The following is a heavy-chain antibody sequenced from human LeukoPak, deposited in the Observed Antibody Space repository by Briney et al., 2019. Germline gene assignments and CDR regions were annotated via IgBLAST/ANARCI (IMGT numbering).Heavy chain of an antibody. Sequence: GGSLRLSCAASGFTFSSYGMHWVRQAPGKGLEWVAFIRYDGSNKYYADSVKGRFTISRDNSKNTLYLQMSSLRAEDTAVYYCAKDRYLWFGEFRWSDPWGQGTLVTVSS. CDR1: GFTFSSYG. V-gene: IGHV3-30*02. CDR3: AKDRYLWFGEFRWSDP. D-gene: IGHD3-10*01. J-gene: IGHJ5*02. CDR2: IRYDGSNK.